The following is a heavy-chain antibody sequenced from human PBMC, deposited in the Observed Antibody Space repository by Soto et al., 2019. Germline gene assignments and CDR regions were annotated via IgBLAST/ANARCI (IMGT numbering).Heavy chain of an antibody. CDR1: CGSFTDYF. V-gene: IGHV4-34*01. J-gene: IGHJ4*01. CDR2: INHSGTT. D-gene: IGHD6-6*01. CDR3: ARSSIETLVNPIED. Sequence: SETLSLTCAVYCGSFTDYFWSWIRQPPGKGLEWIAEINHSGTTGYNPSLKSRVTMSVDPSKNQFSLKLSSVTAADTGVYYCARSSIETLVNPIEDWGQGTLVTVSS.